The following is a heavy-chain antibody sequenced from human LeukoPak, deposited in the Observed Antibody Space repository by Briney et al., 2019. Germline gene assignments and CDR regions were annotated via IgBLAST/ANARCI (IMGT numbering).Heavy chain of an antibody. D-gene: IGHD3-22*01. CDR1: GFTFSTYG. Sequence: GGSLRLSCAASGFTFSTYGMHWVRQAPGKGLEWVAFIWYDGSNKYYADSVKGRFTISRDNSKNTLYLQMNSLRAEDTAVYYCARDNYYDSSGYYYYFDYWGQGTLVTVSS. CDR3: ARDNYYDSSGYYYYFDY. CDR2: IWYDGSNK. V-gene: IGHV3-33*01. J-gene: IGHJ4*02.